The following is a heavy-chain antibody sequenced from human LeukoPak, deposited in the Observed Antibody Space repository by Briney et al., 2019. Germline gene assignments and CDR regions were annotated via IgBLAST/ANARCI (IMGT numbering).Heavy chain of an antibody. D-gene: IGHD3-22*01. CDR2: INHSGST. Sequence: SETLSLTCAVYGGSFSGYYWSWIRQPPGKGLEWTGEINHSGSTNYNPSLKSRVTISVDTSKNQFSLKLSSVTAADTAVYYCARSGRHYYDSSGYSRTAFDVWGQGTMVTVSS. CDR3: ARSGRHYYDSSGYSRTAFDV. J-gene: IGHJ3*01. CDR1: GGSFSGYY. V-gene: IGHV4-34*01.